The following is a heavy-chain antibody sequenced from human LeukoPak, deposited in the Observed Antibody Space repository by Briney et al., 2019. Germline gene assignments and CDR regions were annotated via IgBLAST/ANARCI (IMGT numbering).Heavy chain of an antibody. CDR1: GYSISSGYY. J-gene: IGHJ1*01. CDR3: ARVAAGIGFFQH. V-gene: IGHV4-38-2*02. CDR2: IYHSGST. Sequence: PSETLSLTCTVSGYSISSGYYWGWIRQPPGKGLEWIGSIYHSGSTYYSPSLKTRVTISVDTSKNQFSLKLSSVTAADTAVYYCARVAAGIGFFQHWGQGTLVTVSS. D-gene: IGHD6-19*01.